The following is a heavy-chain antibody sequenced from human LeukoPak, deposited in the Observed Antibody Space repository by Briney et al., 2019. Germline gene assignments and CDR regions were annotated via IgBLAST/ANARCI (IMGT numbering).Heavy chain of an antibody. CDR1: GYTFTSYG. CDR3: ARDLSGWYHDAFDI. Sequence: EASVKVSCKASGYTFTSYGISWVRQAPGQGLEWMGWISAYNGNTNYAQKLQGRVTMTTDTSTSTAYMELRSLRSDDTAVYYCARDLSGWYHDAFDIWGQGTMVTVSS. D-gene: IGHD6-19*01. V-gene: IGHV1-18*01. J-gene: IGHJ3*02. CDR2: ISAYNGNT.